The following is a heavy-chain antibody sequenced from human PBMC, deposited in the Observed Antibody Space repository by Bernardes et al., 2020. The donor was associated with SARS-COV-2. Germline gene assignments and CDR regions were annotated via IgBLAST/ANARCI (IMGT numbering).Heavy chain of an antibody. V-gene: IGHV4-39*01. CDR1: GGSISRSRYY. Sequence: SETLSLTCSVSGGSISRSRYYWGWIRQPPGKGLEWIGSIYYSGSTYYNPSLKSRVTISVDTSKNQFSLKLGSVTAADTAVYYCARRPLYDIGWGTNWFDPWGQGTLVTVSS. CDR2: IYYSGST. D-gene: IGHD6-19*01. J-gene: IGHJ5*02. CDR3: ARRPLYDIGWGTNWFDP.